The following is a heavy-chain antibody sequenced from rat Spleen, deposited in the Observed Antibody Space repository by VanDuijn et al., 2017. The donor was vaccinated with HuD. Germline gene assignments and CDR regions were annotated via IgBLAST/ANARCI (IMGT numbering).Heavy chain of an antibody. CDR1: GFSLTNNG. Sequence: QVQLKESGPGLVQPSQTLSLTCNVSGFSLTNNGVSWVRQPPGKGLEWIAAMSSGGNKYHNSVLKSRLSISRDTSKSQVFLKMNSLQTEDTAMYFCARWKYTTDWFAYWGQGTLVTVSS. CDR2: MSSGGNK. J-gene: IGHJ3*01. V-gene: IGHV2S12*01. D-gene: IGHD1-6*01. CDR3: ARWKYTTDWFAY.